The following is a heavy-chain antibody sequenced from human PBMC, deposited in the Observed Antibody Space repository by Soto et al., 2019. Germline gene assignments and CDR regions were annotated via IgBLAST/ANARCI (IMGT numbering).Heavy chain of an antibody. CDR3: AAYSHKGY. J-gene: IGHJ4*02. CDR2: IYSGGST. Sequence: EEQLVESGGDLVQPAGSLRLSCAASGFTVSNNYMSWVRQAPGKGLEWVSLIYSGGSTYYADSVKGRFTISRDSSKNILYLQMNSLRAKDTAMYYCAAYSHKGYWGQGTLVTVSS. V-gene: IGHV3-66*01. CDR1: GFTVSNNY. D-gene: IGHD3-16*01.